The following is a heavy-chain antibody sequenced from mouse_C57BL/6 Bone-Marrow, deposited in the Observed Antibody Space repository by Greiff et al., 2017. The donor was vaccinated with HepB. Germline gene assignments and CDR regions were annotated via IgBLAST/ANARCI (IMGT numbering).Heavy chain of an antibody. V-gene: IGHV1-81*01. CDR2: IYPRSGNT. D-gene: IGHD1-1*01. J-gene: IGHJ3*01. Sequence: QVQLQQSGAELARPGASVKLSCKASGYTITSYGISWVKQRTGQGLEWIGEIYPRSGNTYYNEKFKGKATLTADKSSSTAYMELRSLTSEDSAVYFCAREDYGSSPFAYWGQGTLVTVSA. CDR1: GYTITSYG. CDR3: AREDYGSSPFAY.